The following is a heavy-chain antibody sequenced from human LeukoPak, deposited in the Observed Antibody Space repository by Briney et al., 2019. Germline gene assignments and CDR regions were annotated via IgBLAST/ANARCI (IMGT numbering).Heavy chain of an antibody. CDR2: IRSKAYGATP. CDR3: TRSYLAGRPENFDY. J-gene: IGHJ4*02. V-gene: IGHV3-49*04. D-gene: IGHD6-6*01. Sequence: GGSLRLSCTASGFTFGDYAMNWVRQGPGKGLEWVGFIRSKAYGATPEYAASVKGRFIISRDDSNNIAYLQMNSLKTEDTAVYFCTRSYLAGRPENFDYWGQGTLVTVSP. CDR1: GFTFGDYA.